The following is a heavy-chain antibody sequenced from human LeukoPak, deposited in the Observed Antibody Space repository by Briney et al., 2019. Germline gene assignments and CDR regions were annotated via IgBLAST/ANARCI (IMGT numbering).Heavy chain of an antibody. CDR1: GYTLTELS. D-gene: IGHD3-16*02. CDR2: FDPEDGET. CDR3: ATSTYVWGSYRFDY. V-gene: IGHV1-24*01. Sequence: ASVKVSCKVSGYTLTELSMHWVRQAPGKGLEGMGGFDPEDGETIYAQKFQGRVTMTEDTSTDTAYMELSSLRSEDTAVYYCATSTYVWGSYRFDYWGQGTLVTVSS. J-gene: IGHJ4*02.